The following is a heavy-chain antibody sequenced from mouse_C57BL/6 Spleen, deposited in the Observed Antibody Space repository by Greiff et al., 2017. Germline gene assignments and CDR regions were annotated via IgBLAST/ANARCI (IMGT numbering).Heavy chain of an antibody. J-gene: IGHJ2*01. D-gene: IGHD2-4*01. V-gene: IGHV1-9*01. Sequence: VQLQQSGAELMKPGASVKLSCKATGYTFTGYWIEWVKQRPGHGLEWIGEILPGRGSTNYNEKFKGKATFTADTSSNTAYMQLSSLTTEDSAIYYCARNYDYDGYYFDYWGQGTTLTVSS. CDR3: ARNYDYDGYYFDY. CDR1: GYTFTGYW. CDR2: ILPGRGST.